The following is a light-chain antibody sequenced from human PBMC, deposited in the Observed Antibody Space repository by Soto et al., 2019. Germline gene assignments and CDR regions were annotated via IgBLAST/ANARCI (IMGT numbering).Light chain of an antibody. Sequence: QSVLTQPPSASGTPGQRATISCSGSSSNIGSNTVNWYQQLPGTAPKLLIYSNNQRPSGVPDRFSGSKSGTSASLAISGLQSEDEADYYCAAWDDSLNAFYVFGTGTKVTVL. CDR3: AAWDDSLNAFYV. V-gene: IGLV1-44*01. CDR2: SNN. CDR1: SSNIGSNT. J-gene: IGLJ1*01.